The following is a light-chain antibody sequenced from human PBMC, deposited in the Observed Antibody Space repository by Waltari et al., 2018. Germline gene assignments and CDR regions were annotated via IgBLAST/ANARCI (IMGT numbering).Light chain of an antibody. CDR1: QSISRW. J-gene: IGKJ2*01. CDR2: QTS. Sequence: DIQMTQSPSTLSASVGDRVTITCRASQSISRWLAWHQQRPGKAPKLIMYQTSIVHSGVPTRFSGSGFGTEFTRTISSLHPDDFATYYCQKYEGYSTFGQGTKVEI. CDR3: QKYEGYST. V-gene: IGKV1-5*03.